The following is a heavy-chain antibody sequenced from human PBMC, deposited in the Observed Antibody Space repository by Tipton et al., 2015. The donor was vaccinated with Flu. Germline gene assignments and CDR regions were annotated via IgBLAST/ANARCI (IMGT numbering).Heavy chain of an antibody. CDR3: ASGRIGGSGSAPLYYYGMDV. Sequence: TLSLTCTVSGGSISSRSYYWGWIRQPPGKGLEWIGSIYYSGSTYDNPSIKSRVTISVDTSKNQFSLKLSSVSAADTAVYYCASGRIGGSGSAPLYYYGMDVLGQGTTVTFSS. V-gene: IGHV4-39*07. D-gene: IGHD3-10*01. CDR1: GGSISSRSYY. J-gene: IGHJ6*02. CDR2: IYYSGST.